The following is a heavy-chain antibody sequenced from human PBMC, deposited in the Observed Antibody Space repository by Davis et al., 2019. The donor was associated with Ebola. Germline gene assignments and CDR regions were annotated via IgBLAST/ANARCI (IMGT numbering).Heavy chain of an antibody. CDR3: ARDRGNFDY. CDR2: IYTGDSDT. CDR1: GNSFSTHW. V-gene: IGHV5-51*01. J-gene: IGHJ4*02. D-gene: IGHD3-10*01. Sequence: GGSLRLSCKDSGNSFSTHWIGWVRQMPGKGLEWMGVIYTGDSDTRYSPSFQGQVTISADKSISTAYLQWSSLRASDTAIYYCARDRGNFDYWGQGTLVTVSS.